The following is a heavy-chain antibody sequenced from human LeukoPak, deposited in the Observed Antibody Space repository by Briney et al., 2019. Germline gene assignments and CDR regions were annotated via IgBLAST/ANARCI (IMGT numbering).Heavy chain of an antibody. D-gene: IGHD6-13*01. CDR2: IYYSGSS. Sequence: PSETLSLTCTVSGGSITSHYWSWIRQPPGKGLEWIGYIYYSGSSNYNPSLKSRVTISVDMSKNQFALKLTSVTAADTAVYYCARLMNIAAADFWGQGTLVTVSS. CDR3: ARLMNIAAADF. CDR1: GGSITSHY. J-gene: IGHJ4*02. V-gene: IGHV4-59*08.